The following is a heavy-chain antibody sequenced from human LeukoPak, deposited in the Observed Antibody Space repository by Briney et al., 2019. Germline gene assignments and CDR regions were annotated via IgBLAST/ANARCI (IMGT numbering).Heavy chain of an antibody. J-gene: IGHJ4*02. CDR3: AKLNLGEMAYFDS. CDR1: GFIFSSYV. CDR2: ISVGGGDT. Sequence: GGSLRLSCEASGFIFSSYVMGWVRQAPGKGLEWVSSISVGGGDTFTADSVKGRFTITRGNSKNTLYLQMMGLRVEDTAIYYCAKLNLGEMAYFDSWGQGILVTVSS. D-gene: IGHD2-21*01. V-gene: IGHV3-23*01.